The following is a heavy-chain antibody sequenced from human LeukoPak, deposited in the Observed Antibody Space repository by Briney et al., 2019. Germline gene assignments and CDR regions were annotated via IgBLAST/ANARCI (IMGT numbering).Heavy chain of an antibody. V-gene: IGHV4-38-2*02. J-gene: IGHJ3*02. D-gene: IGHD1-26*01. CDR1: GYPISSGFY. CDR3: ARRSGTYHAFDI. Sequence: SETLSLTCTVSGYPISSGFYWGWFRQPPGKGLEWIGSFYYTGSTFYSPSLKSRVTISVDTSKNQFSLKLSSVTAADTAVYYCARRSGTYHAFDIWGQGTMVTVSS. CDR2: FYYTGST.